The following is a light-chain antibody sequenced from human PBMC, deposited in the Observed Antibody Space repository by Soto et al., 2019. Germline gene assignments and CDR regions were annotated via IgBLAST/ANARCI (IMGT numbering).Light chain of an antibody. V-gene: IGKV1-27*01. CDR3: QKYNSAPLT. Sequence: DIQMTQSPPSRPASVGDTATITRGASLPISNYLAWYQQKPGKIPNLLIYAASTLQAGVPSRFSGSGSGTDFTLTISSLQPEDVAAYYCQKYNSAPLTFGGGTKVDIK. J-gene: IGKJ4*01. CDR1: LPISNY. CDR2: AAS.